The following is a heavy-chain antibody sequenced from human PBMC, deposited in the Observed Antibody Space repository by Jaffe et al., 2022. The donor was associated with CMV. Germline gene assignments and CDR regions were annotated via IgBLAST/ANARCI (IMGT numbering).Heavy chain of an antibody. Sequence: QVQLVQSGAEVKKPGASVKVSCKASGYTFTGYYMHWVRQAPGQGLEWMGWINPNSGGTNYAQKFQGRVTMTRDTSISTAYMELSRLRSDDTAVYYCARAGDTVTTPPYFDYWGQGTLVTVSS. CDR1: GYTFTGYY. J-gene: IGHJ4*02. V-gene: IGHV1-2*02. CDR3: ARAGDTVTTPPYFDY. D-gene: IGHD4-17*01. CDR2: INPNSGGT.